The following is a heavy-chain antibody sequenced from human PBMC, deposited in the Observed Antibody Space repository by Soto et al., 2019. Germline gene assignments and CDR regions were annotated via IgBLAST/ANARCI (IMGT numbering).Heavy chain of an antibody. V-gene: IGHV3-23*01. Sequence: EVQLLESGGALVQPGGSLRLSCAATGFTFGFNALSWVRQAPGKGLEWVSSISAGGVSTNYADSVRGRFTTSRDNSKNTLYLQMNSLSAEDTAVYYCAKEGGRARGYNYGNTYFDYWGQGTRVTVSS. CDR1: GFTFGFNA. CDR3: AKEGGRARGYNYGNTYFDY. CDR2: ISAGGVST. D-gene: IGHD5-12*01. J-gene: IGHJ4*02.